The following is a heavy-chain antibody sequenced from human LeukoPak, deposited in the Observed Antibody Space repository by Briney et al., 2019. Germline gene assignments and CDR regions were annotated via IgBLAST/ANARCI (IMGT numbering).Heavy chain of an antibody. J-gene: IGHJ4*02. CDR3: TRELGGSFNDY. CDR1: GYTFTTYY. D-gene: IGHD1-26*01. V-gene: IGHV1-46*01. Sequence: HGASVKVSCKASGYTFTTYYIHWVRQAPGQGLEWVGIIDTARDSTTYAQKLQGRITLTRDTSTSTVYMELSSLRSEDTAVYYRTRELGGSFNDYWGQGTLVTVSS. CDR2: IDTARDST.